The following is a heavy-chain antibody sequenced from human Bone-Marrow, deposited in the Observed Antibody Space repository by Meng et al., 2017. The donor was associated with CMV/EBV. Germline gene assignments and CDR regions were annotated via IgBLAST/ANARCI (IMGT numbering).Heavy chain of an antibody. J-gene: IGHJ6*02. CDR2: ISSSGSTI. V-gene: IGHV3-11*01. Sequence: GGSLRLSCAASGFTFSDYYMSWIRQAPGKGLEWVSYISSSGSTIYYADSVKGRFTISRDNAKNSLYLQMNSLRAEDTAVYYCARDGVSIAARDYYYGMDVWGQGTTVTVSS. CDR3: ARDGVSIAARDYYYGMDV. D-gene: IGHD6-6*01. CDR1: GFTFSDYY.